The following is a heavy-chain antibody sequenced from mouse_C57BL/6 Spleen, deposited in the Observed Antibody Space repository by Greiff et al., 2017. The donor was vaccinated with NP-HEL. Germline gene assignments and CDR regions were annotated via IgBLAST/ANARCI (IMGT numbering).Heavy chain of an antibody. Sequence: VKLQQSGAELVRPGASVTLSCKASGYTFTDYEMHWVKQTPVHGLEWIGAIDPETGGTAYNQKFKGKAILTADKSSSTAYMELRSLTSEDSAVYYCTRWGYGSSYDYWGQGTTLTVSS. CDR2: IDPETGGT. J-gene: IGHJ2*01. D-gene: IGHD1-1*01. CDR3: TRWGYGSSYDY. V-gene: IGHV1-15*01. CDR1: GYTFTDYE.